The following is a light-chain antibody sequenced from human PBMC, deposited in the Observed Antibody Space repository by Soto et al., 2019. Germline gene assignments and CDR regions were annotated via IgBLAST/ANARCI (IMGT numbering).Light chain of an antibody. CDR2: GAS. J-gene: IGKJ2*01. Sequence: EIVMTQSPATLSVSPGERATLSCRASQSVSSNLAWYQQKHGQAPRLLIYGASTRATGIPARFSGSGSGTEFTLTISSLQFEDFEVYYCQQYHKWPPYTFGQGTKLEIK. CDR3: QQYHKWPPYT. V-gene: IGKV3-15*01. CDR1: QSVSSN.